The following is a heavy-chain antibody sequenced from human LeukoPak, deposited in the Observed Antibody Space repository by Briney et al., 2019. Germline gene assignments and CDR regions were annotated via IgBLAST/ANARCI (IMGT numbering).Heavy chain of an antibody. J-gene: IGHJ6*04. D-gene: IGHD3-10*02. CDR3: AELGITMIGGV. V-gene: IGHV3-11*04. CDR2: ISYTGSNI. CDR1: GFTFSDYY. Sequence: GGSLRLSCAASGFTFSDYYMIWIRQAPGKGLEWVSYISYTGSNIYYADSVKGRFTISRDNAKNSLYLQMNSLRAEDTAVYYCAELGITMIGGVWGKGTTVTISS.